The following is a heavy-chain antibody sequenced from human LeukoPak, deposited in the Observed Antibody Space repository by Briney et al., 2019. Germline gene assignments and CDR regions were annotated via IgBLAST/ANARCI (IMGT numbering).Heavy chain of an antibody. Sequence: GGSLRLSCAASGFPFTTYAMAWVRQAPGGGLEWVSCISGDGGGTYYADSVKGRFAIFRDNSKSTLYLQMNSLRAEDTAVYYCAKTSGSPLDYWGQGTLVTVSS. CDR1: GFPFTTYA. CDR3: AKTSGSPLDY. D-gene: IGHD1-26*01. J-gene: IGHJ4*02. CDR2: ISGDGGGT. V-gene: IGHV3-23*01.